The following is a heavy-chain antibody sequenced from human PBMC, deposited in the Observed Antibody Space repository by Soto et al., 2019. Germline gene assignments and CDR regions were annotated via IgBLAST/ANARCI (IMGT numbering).Heavy chain of an antibody. J-gene: IGHJ4*02. CDR1: GGSISSYY. CDR2: IYYSGST. V-gene: IGHV4-59*01. D-gene: IGHD5-12*01. Sequence: SETLSLTCTVSGGSISSYYWSWILQPPGKGLEWIGYIYYSGSTNYNPSLKSRVTISVDTSKNQFSLKLSSVNAADTAVYYCARDFSGYGPIDYWGQGTLVTVSS. CDR3: ARDFSGYGPIDY.